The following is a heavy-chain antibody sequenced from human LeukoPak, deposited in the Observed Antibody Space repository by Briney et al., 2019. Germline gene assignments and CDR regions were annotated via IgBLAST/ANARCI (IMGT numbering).Heavy chain of an antibody. CDR2: MNPNSGNT. D-gene: IGHD2-15*01. CDR3: ARLYCSDGSCYSF. Sequence: ASVKVSCKASGYTFTSYDINWVRQATGQWLEWMGWMNPNSGNTGSAQKFQGRVTMTRNTSISTAHMELSSLRSEDTAVYYCARLYCSDGSCYSFWGQGTLVTVSS. V-gene: IGHV1-8*01. J-gene: IGHJ4*02. CDR1: GYTFTSYD.